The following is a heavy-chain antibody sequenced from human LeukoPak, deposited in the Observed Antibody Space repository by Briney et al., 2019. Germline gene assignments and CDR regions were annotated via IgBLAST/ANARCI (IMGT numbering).Heavy chain of an antibody. Sequence: SETLSLTCAVSGYSISSGYYWGWIRQPPGKGLEWIGSIYHSGSTYYNPSLKSRVTISVDTSKNQFSLKLSSVTAADTAVYYCARHVTGKRSTSCCHWFDPWGQGTLVTVSS. CDR1: GYSISSGYY. V-gene: IGHV4-38-2*01. J-gene: IGHJ5*02. CDR2: IYHSGST. CDR3: ARHVTGKRSTSCCHWFDP. D-gene: IGHD2-2*01.